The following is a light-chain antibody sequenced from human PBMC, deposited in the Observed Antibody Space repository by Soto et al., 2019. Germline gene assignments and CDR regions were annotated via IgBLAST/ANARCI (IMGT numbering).Light chain of an antibody. CDR3: QQRSTWPLT. V-gene: IGKV3-11*01. J-gene: IGKJ4*01. CDR1: QSVRSY. Sequence: IVLTQSPATLSLSPGERATLSCRASQSVRSYLAWYQQKPGQAPRLLIYDASNRATAIPARFSGSGSGTDFTLTISSLEPEDFAVYYCQQRSTWPLTFGGGTKVDI. CDR2: DAS.